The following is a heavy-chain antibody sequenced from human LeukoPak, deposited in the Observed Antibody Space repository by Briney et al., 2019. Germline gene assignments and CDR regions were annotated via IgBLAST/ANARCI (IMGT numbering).Heavy chain of an antibody. CDR2: IYYSGST. J-gene: IGHJ4*02. CDR3: ARAVVFYYDGSGYSTRFDY. D-gene: IGHD3-22*01. V-gene: IGHV4-59*01. CDR1: GGSTSSYY. Sequence: PSETLSLTCTVSGGSTSSYYWSWIRQPPGKGLEWIGYIYYSGSTSYTPSLKSRVTISLDTSKNQFSLKVRSVTAADTAMYYCARAVVFYYDGSGYSTRFDYWGQGTPVTVSS.